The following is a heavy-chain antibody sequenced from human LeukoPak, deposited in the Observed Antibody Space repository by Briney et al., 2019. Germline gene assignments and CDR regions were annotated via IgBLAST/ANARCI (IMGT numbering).Heavy chain of an antibody. CDR1: GFTFSSYA. Sequence: PGRSLRLSCAASGFTFSSYAMHWVRQAPGKGLEWVAVISYDGSNKYYADSVKGRFTISRDNSKNTLYLQMNSLRAEDTAVYYCARDGLDIVATKLPRISGERLSSFDYWGQGTLVTVSS. CDR2: ISYDGSNK. J-gene: IGHJ4*02. D-gene: IGHD5-12*01. CDR3: ARDGLDIVATKLPRISGERLSSFDY. V-gene: IGHV3-30-3*01.